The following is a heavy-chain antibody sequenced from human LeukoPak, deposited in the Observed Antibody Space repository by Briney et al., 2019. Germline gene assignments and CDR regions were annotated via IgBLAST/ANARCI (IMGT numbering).Heavy chain of an antibody. Sequence: AGGSLRLSCAASGFTFSSYAMSWVRQAPGKGLEWVSAISGSGGRTSYADSVKGRFTISRDNSKNTLDLQMNSLRDEDTAKYYCAIINRPYYDSGALESWGQGTLVTVSS. J-gene: IGHJ4*02. CDR3: AIINRPYYDSGALES. D-gene: IGHD3-22*01. V-gene: IGHV3-23*01. CDR2: ISGSGGRT. CDR1: GFTFSSYA.